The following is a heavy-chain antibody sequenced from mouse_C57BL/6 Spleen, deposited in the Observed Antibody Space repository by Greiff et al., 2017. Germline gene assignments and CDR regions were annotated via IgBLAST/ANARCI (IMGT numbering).Heavy chain of an antibody. Sequence: QVQLQQPGAELVKPGASVKLSCKASGYTFTSYWMQWVKQRPGQGLEWIGEIDPSDSYTNYNQKFKGKATLTVDTSSSTAYMQLSSLTSEDSAVYYCARGDYGLYYFDYWGQGTTLTVSS. CDR2: IDPSDSYT. CDR1: GYTFTSYW. V-gene: IGHV1-50*01. J-gene: IGHJ2*01. D-gene: IGHD1-1*01. CDR3: ARGDYGLYYFDY.